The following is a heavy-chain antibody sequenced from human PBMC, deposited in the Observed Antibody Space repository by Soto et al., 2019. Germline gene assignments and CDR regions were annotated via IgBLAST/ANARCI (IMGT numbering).Heavy chain of an antibody. CDR2: IYYSGST. Sequence: SETLSLTCAVSGGSISSGFYSWSWIRQPPGKGLEWIGYIYYSGSTNYNPSLKSRVTISVDTSKNQFSLKLSSVTAADTAVYYCARAGITMVRGVLIWFDPWGQGTLVTVSS. J-gene: IGHJ5*02. CDR1: GGSISSGFYS. V-gene: IGHV4-61*01. CDR3: ARAGITMVRGVLIWFDP. D-gene: IGHD3-10*01.